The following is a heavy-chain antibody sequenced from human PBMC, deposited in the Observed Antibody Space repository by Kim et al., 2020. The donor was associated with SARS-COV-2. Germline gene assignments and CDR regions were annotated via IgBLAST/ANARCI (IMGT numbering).Heavy chain of an antibody. CDR3: ATSYSAFCGTSYYYYGMDV. D-gene: IGHD2-21*01. CDR1: GFTFSSYA. J-gene: IGHJ6*02. CDR2: ISCSGGST. Sequence: GGSLRLSCAASGFTFSSYAMSWVRQAPGKGLEWVSAISCSGGSTYYADSVKGRFTISRDNSKNTLYLQMNSLRAEDTAVYYCATSYSAFCGTSYYYYGMDVWGQGTAVTVSS. V-gene: IGHV3-23*01.